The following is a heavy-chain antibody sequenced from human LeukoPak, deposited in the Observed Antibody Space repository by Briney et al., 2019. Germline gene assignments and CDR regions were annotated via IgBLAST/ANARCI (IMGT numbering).Heavy chain of an antibody. D-gene: IGHD6-13*01. CDR3: ARVIAAPRAFDI. CDR2: LYYSGST. V-gene: IGHV4-59*01. CDR1: GGSISSYY. Sequence: PSETLSLTCTVSGGSISSYYWSWIRQPPGKGLEWIGFLYYSGSTNYNPSLKSRVTISVDTSKNQFSLKLSSVTAADTAVYYCARVIAAPRAFDIWGQGTMVTVSS. J-gene: IGHJ3*02.